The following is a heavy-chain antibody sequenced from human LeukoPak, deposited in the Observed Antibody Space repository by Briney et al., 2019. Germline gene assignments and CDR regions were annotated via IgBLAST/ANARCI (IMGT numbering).Heavy chain of an antibody. CDR2: INRDGGTT. CDR3: ARYSSGWSDY. V-gene: IGHV3-43*01. D-gene: IGHD6-19*01. Sequence: GGSLRLSCVASGFTFDDYSMHWVRQAPGKGLEWVSLINRDGGTTYYADSVKGRFTISRDNSKNSLYLQMNSLRAEDTAVYYCARYSSGWSDYWGQGTLVTVSS. CDR1: GFTFDDYS. J-gene: IGHJ4*02.